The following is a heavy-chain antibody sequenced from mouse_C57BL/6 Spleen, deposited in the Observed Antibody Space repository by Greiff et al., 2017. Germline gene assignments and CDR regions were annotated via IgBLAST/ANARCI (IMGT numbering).Heavy chain of an antibody. CDR3: ASPSLSYYYAMDY. V-gene: IGHV2-2*01. CDR1: GFSLTSYG. CDR2: IWSGGST. Sequence: VQLQQSGPGLVQPSQSLSITCTVSGFSLTSYGVHWVRQSPGKGLEWLGVIWSGGSTDYNAAFISRLSISKDNSKSQVFFKMNSLQADDTAIYYCASPSLSYYYAMDYWGQGTSVTVSS. J-gene: IGHJ4*01.